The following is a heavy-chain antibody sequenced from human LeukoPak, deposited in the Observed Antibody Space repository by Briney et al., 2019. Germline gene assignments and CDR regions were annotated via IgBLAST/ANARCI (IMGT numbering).Heavy chain of an antibody. V-gene: IGHV1-8*02. D-gene: IGHD2-2*01. J-gene: IGHJ6*02. CDR2: MNPNSGNT. CDR1: GGTFSSYA. CDR3: ARVYCSSTSCPLYYYYGMDV. Sequence: ASVNVSCKASGGTFSSYAINWVRQATGQGLEWMGWMNPNSGNTGYAQKFQGRVTMTRNTSISTAYMELSSLRSEDTAVYYCARVYCSSTSCPLYYYYGMDVWGQGTTVTVSS.